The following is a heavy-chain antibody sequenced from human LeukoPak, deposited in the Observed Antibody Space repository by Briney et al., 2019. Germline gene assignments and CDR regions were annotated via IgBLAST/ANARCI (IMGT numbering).Heavy chain of an antibody. CDR1: GFSFSSYG. CDR3: AREEYPVLCGLREPTPADY. D-gene: IGHD4-17*01. V-gene: IGHV3-33*01. CDR2: ISHNGNNK. Sequence: GGSLRLSCVASGFSFSSYGFHWVRQAPGKGLEWVALISHNGNNKYSADSVKGPFTISRDNSTNTLYLQMNSLRADDTAVYYCAREEYPVLCGLREPTPADYWGQGTLVTVSS. J-gene: IGHJ4*02.